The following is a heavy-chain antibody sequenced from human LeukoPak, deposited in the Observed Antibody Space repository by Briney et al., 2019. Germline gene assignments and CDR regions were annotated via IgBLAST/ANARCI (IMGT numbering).Heavy chain of an antibody. CDR3: ARGGY. J-gene: IGHJ4*02. V-gene: IGHV4-59*01. Sequence: PSETLSLTCSVSGGSMNDYYCTWIRQPPGKGLEWIGNVYYSGSTDSNPSLKSRLTMSVDTSKNQFSMKLSSVTAADTAVYYCARGGYWGQGTLVTVSS. CDR1: GGSMNDYY. CDR2: VYYSGST.